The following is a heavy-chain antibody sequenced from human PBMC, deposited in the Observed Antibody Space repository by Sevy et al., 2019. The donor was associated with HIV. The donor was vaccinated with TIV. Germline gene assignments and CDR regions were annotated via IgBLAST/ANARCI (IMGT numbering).Heavy chain of an antibody. D-gene: IGHD3-3*01. Sequence: GGSLRLSCAASGFTFSDYYMSWIRQAPGKGLEWVSYISSSSSYTNYADSVKGRFTISRDNAKNSLYLQMNSLRAEDTAVYYGARNKYYGVWSGYYWGRDAFDIWGQGTMVTVSS. CDR3: ARNKYYGVWSGYYWGRDAFDI. V-gene: IGHV3-11*06. J-gene: IGHJ3*02. CDR2: ISSSSSYT. CDR1: GFTFSDYY.